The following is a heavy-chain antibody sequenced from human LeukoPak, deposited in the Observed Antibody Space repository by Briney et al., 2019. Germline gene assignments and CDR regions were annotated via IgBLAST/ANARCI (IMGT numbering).Heavy chain of an antibody. V-gene: IGHV4-59*01. D-gene: IGHD3-10*01. CDR2: IYYSGST. Sequence: SETLSLTCTVSGGSISSYYWSWIRQPPGKGLEWIGYIYYSGSTNYNPSLKSRVTISVDTSNNQFSLKLSSVTAADTAVYYCARVKVDSMVRYYFDYWGQGTLVTVSS. CDR3: ARVKVDSMVRYYFDY. CDR1: GGSISSYY. J-gene: IGHJ4*02.